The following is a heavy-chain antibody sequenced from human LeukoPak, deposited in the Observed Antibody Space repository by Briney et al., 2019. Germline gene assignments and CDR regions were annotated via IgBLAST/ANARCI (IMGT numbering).Heavy chain of an antibody. CDR3: ARDVGLTMVRGVISWFDP. J-gene: IGHJ5*02. Sequence: SETLSLTCSVSGGSISCYYWSWIRQPPGKGLEWIGYIYYSGSTNYNPSLKSRVTISVDTSKNQFSLKLSSVTAADTAVYYCARDVGLTMVRGVISWFDPWGQGTLVTVSS. CDR1: GGSISCYY. D-gene: IGHD3-10*01. V-gene: IGHV4-59*01. CDR2: IYYSGST.